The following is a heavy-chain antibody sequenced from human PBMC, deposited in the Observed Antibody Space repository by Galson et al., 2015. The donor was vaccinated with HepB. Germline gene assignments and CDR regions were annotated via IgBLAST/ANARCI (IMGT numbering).Heavy chain of an antibody. J-gene: IGHJ4*02. D-gene: IGHD4-17*01. CDR1: GFSFSSYA. V-gene: IGHV3-23*01. CDR3: AKAALRFPAVTTPASYYFDH. CDR2: IIGSGDTI. Sequence: SLRLSCAASGFSFSSYAMSWVRQAPGKGLEWVSVIIGSGDTIYYADSVKGRFTISRDNSKNTLYLRMNSLRAEDTAVYYCAKAALRFPAVTTPASYYFDHWGQGTLVTVSS.